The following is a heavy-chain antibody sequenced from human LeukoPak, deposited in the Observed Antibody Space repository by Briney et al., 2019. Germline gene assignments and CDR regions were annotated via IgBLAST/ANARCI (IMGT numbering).Heavy chain of an antibody. Sequence: PGGSLRLSCAASGFTFDDYTMHWVRQAPGKGLEWVANIREDGSEKYYVDSVKGQFTISRDNAKNSLFLQMNSLRAEDTAVYYCARDLAGHYYGSGSSLDYWGQGTLVTVSS. V-gene: IGHV3-7*01. J-gene: IGHJ4*02. CDR1: GFTFDDYT. D-gene: IGHD3-10*01. CDR2: IREDGSEK. CDR3: ARDLAGHYYGSGSSLDY.